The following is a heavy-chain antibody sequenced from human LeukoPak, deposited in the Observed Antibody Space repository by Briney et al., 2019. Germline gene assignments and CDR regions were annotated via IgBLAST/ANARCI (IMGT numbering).Heavy chain of an antibody. D-gene: IGHD2-2*01. V-gene: IGHV3-23*01. Sequence: PGGSLRLSCAASGFTFSSYAMSWVRQAPGKGLEWVSAISGSGGSTYYADSVKGRFTISRDNSKNTLYLQMNSLRAEDTAVYYCAKSLRRGSSTSPLGHWGQGTLVTVSS. CDR3: AKSLRRGSSTSPLGH. J-gene: IGHJ4*02. CDR1: GFTFSSYA. CDR2: ISGSGGST.